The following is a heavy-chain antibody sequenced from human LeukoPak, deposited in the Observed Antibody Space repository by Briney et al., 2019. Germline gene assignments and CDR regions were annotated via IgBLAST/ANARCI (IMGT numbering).Heavy chain of an antibody. CDR2: VSYDGGNE. CDR1: GFTFSSYV. Sequence: GRSLRLSCAASGFTFSSYVMHWVRQAPGKGLEWVAVVSYDGGNEYYADSVKGRFTISRDNSENTLYLQMNSLRSEDTAVYYCVVTPEAAVKGNCWGQGTLVTVPS. V-gene: IGHV3-30-3*01. CDR3: VVTPEAAVKGNC. J-gene: IGHJ4*02. D-gene: IGHD6-13*01.